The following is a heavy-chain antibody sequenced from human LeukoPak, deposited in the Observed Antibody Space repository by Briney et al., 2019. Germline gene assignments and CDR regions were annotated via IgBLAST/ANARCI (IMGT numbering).Heavy chain of an antibody. V-gene: IGHV4-59*01. Sequence: SETLSLTCTVSGGSISSYYWNWIRQPPGEGLEWIGYIYYSGSTNYNPSLKSRVTISLDTSKSQFSLKLSSVTAADTAVYYCARDGAHKNHYYSYYYMDVWGKGTTVTVSS. CDR3: ARDGAHKNHYYSYYYMDV. J-gene: IGHJ6*03. CDR1: GGSISSYY. D-gene: IGHD3-16*01. CDR2: IYYSGST.